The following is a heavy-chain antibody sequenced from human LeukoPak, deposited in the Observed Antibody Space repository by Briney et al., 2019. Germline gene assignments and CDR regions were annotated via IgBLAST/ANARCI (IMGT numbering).Heavy chain of an antibody. CDR1: GFTFTSSA. V-gene: IGHV1-58*02. D-gene: IGHD3-3*01. J-gene: IGHJ5*02. CDR3: ARGLIYDFWSGYYRDTGWFDP. Sequence: GASVKVSCKASGFTFTSSAMQWVRQARGQRLEWIGWIVVGSGNTNYAQKFQGRVTMTRNTSIRTAYMELSSLRSEDTAVYYCARGLIYDFWSGYYRDTGWFDPWGQGTLVTVSS. CDR2: IVVGSGNT.